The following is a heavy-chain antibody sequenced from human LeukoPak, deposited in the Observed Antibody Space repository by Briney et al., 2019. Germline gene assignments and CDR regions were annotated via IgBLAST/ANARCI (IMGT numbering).Heavy chain of an antibody. CDR2: IYSGGST. D-gene: IGHD3-22*01. Sequence: GGSLRLPCAASGFTVSSNYMSWVRQAPGKGLEWVSVIYSGGSTYYADSVKGRFTISRDNSKNTLYLQMNSLRAEDTAVYYCARGLKPNYYDSSGYYFDPWGQGTLVTVSS. CDR3: ARGLKPNYYDSSGYYFDP. J-gene: IGHJ5*02. CDR1: GFTVSSNY. V-gene: IGHV3-53*01.